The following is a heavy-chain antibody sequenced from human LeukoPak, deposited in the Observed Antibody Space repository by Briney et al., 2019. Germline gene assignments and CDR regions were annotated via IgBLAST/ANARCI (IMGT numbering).Heavy chain of an antibody. CDR3: ARPIYDSSSYYYVWAFDI. CDR1: GFTVSSNY. D-gene: IGHD3-22*01. V-gene: IGHV3-53*01. J-gene: IGHJ3*02. CDR2: IYSGGST. Sequence: GGSLRLSCAASGFTVSSNYMSWVRQAPGKGLEWVSVIYSGGSTYYADSVKGRFTISRDNSKNTLYLQMNSLRAEDTAVYYCARPIYDSSSYYYVWAFDIWGQGTMVTVSS.